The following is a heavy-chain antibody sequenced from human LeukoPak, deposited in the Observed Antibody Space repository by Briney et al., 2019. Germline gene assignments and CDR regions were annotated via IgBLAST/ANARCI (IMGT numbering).Heavy chain of an antibody. CDR1: GFTFSSYA. V-gene: IGHV3-23*01. CDR3: AKSIGGYYDGPFDY. Sequence: GGSLRLSCAASGFTFSSYAMNWVRQAPGKGLEWVSAITSSGGSTYYADSVKGRFTISRDNSKNTLFLQMDSLRAEDTAVYYCAKSIGGYYDGPFDYWGQGTLVTVSS. J-gene: IGHJ4*02. D-gene: IGHD3-22*01. CDR2: ITSSGGST.